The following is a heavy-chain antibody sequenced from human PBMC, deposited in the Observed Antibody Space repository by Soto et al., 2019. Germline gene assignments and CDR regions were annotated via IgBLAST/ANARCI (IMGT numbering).Heavy chain of an antibody. CDR1: VYTFSSYY. V-gene: IGHV1-46*01. CDR3: GRDKKVQWLVKGRAFDI. D-gene: IGHD6-19*01. Sequence: ASVKVSCKASVYTFSSYYRHWVRQAPGQGLEWMGRISASDGNTSYAQKLQGRVTMTTDTSTSTAYMELRSLRSDDTAVYYCGRDKKVQWLVKGRAFDIWGQGTMVTVSS. CDR2: ISASDGNT. J-gene: IGHJ3*02.